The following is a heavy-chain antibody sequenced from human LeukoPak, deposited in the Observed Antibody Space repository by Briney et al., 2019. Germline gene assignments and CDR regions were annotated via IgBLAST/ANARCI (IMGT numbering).Heavy chain of an antibody. Sequence: SETLSLTCAVSGGSISSGGYSWSWLRQPPGKGLEWIGYIYHSGSTYYNPSLESRVTIPVDRSKNQFSLKLSSVTAADTAVYYCARVGVIVADGMDVWGQGTTVTVSS. CDR1: GGSISSGGYS. D-gene: IGHD2-15*01. CDR2: IYHSGST. V-gene: IGHV4-30-2*01. CDR3: ARVGVIVADGMDV. J-gene: IGHJ6*02.